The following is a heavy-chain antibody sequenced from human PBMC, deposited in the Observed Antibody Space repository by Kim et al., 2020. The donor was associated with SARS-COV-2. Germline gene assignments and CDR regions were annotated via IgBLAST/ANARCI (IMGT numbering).Heavy chain of an antibody. CDR1: GFTFSSYW. J-gene: IGHJ5*02. CDR2: IKQDGSEK. Sequence: GGSLRLSCAASGFTFSSYWMSWVRQAPGKGLEWVANIKQDGSEKYYVDSVKGRFTISRDNAKNSLYLQMNSLRAEDTAVYYCARDSPILTGYYGTSNWFDPWGQGTLVTVSS. CDR3: ARDSPILTGYYGTSNWFDP. V-gene: IGHV3-7*01. D-gene: IGHD3-9*01.